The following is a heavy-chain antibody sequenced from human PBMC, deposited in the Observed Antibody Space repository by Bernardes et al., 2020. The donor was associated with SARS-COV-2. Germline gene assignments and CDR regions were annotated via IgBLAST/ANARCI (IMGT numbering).Heavy chain of an antibody. CDR3: VRGVSGHYGLFDC. D-gene: IGHD4-17*01. Sequence: GGSLRLSCVASEFSISNYCMHWVRQAPGKGLVWVSRISPDGNTRDYADSVKGRFTISRDNVKNTLYLQMSGLRAEDTSLYFCVRGVSGHYGLFDCWGQGTLVTVSS. CDR1: EFSISNYC. CDR2: ISPDGNTR. V-gene: IGHV3-74*01. J-gene: IGHJ4*02.